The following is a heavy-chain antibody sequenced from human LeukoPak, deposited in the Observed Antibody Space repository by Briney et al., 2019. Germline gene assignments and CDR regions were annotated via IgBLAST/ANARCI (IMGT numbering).Heavy chain of an antibody. Sequence: GASVKVSCKASGGTFSSYAISWVRQAPGQGLEWMGGIIPIFGTANYAQKFQGRVTITADESTSTAYMELSSLRSEDTAVYYCARDQEGTVTTDYWGQGTLVTVSS. D-gene: IGHD4-11*01. CDR2: IIPIFGTA. J-gene: IGHJ4*02. CDR3: ARDQEGTVTTDY. V-gene: IGHV1-69*13. CDR1: GGTFSSYA.